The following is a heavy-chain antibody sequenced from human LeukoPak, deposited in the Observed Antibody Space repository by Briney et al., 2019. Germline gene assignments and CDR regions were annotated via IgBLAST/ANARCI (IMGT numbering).Heavy chain of an antibody. J-gene: IGHJ6*02. CDR3: AKGSIAVAGTSRFDP. Sequence: GRSLRLSCAASGFTFDDYAMHWVRQAPGKGLEWVSGISWNSGSIGYADSVKGRFTISRDNAKNSLYLQMNSLRAEDTALYYCAKGSIAVAGTSRFDPWGQGTTVTVSS. V-gene: IGHV3-9*01. D-gene: IGHD6-19*01. CDR1: GFTFDDYA. CDR2: ISWNSGSI.